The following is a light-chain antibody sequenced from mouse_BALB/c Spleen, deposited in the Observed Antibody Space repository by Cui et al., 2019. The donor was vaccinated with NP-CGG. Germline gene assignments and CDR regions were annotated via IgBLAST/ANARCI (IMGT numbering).Light chain of an antibody. V-gene: IGLV1*01. J-gene: IGLJ1*01. Sequence: QAFFTQEFALPTSPGETVTLTVRSSTGAVTTSNKANWVKENPDHLFTGLIGGTNNRAQGVPARFSGSRIGDKAALTITGAKTEDEAIYFCALWYSNHWVFGGGTKLTVL. CDR2: GTN. CDR1: TGAVTTSNK. CDR3: ALWYSNHWV.